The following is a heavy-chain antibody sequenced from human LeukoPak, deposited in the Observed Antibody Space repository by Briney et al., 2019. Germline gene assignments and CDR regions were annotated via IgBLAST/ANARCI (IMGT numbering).Heavy chain of an antibody. J-gene: IGHJ4*02. CDR3: ARESCGGSCYPDY. Sequence: GASVKVSCKASGYTFTGYYMHWVRQAPGQGLKWMGWINPNSGGTNYAQKFQGWVTMTRDTSISTAYMELSRLRSDDTAVYYCARESCGGSCYPDYWGQGTLVTVSS. CDR2: INPNSGGT. D-gene: IGHD2-15*01. CDR1: GYTFTGYY. V-gene: IGHV1-2*04.